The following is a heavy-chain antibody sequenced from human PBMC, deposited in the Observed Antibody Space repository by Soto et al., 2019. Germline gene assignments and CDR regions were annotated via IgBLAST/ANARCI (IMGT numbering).Heavy chain of an antibody. J-gene: IGHJ5*02. V-gene: IGHV1-69*02. CDR3: ARILFGVAGDGFDP. D-gene: IGHD3-3*01. CDR2: IIPILGIA. Sequence: QVQLVQSGAEVQKPGSSVKVSCKASGGTFSSYTISWVRQAPGQGLEWMGRIIPILGIANYAQKFQGRVTITADKSTSTAYMELSSLRSEDTAVYYCARILFGVAGDGFDPWGQGTLVTVSS. CDR1: GGTFSSYT.